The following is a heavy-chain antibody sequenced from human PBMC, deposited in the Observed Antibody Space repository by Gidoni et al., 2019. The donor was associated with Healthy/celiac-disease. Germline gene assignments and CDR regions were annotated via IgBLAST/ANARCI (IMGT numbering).Heavy chain of an antibody. CDR2: ISYDGSNK. CDR3: ARGSMITFGGTK. CDR1: GFTFSSYA. V-gene: IGHV3-30-3*01. J-gene: IGHJ4*02. D-gene: IGHD3-16*01. Sequence: QVQLVESGGGVVQPGRSLRLSCADSGFTFSSYAMHWVRQAPGKGLEGVAVISYDGSNKYYADSVKGRFTISRDNSKNTLYLQMNSLRAEDTAVYYCARGSMITFGGTKGGQGTLVTVSS.